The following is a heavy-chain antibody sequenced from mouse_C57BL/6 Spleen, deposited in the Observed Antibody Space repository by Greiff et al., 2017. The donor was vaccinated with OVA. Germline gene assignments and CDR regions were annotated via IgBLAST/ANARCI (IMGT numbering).Heavy chain of an antibody. CDR1: GFSLTSYG. CDR3: ARPYYSNYVLDV. V-gene: IGHV2-2*01. CDR2: IWSGGST. J-gene: IGHJ1*03. D-gene: IGHD2-5*01. Sequence: VQLQQSGPGLVQPSQSLSITCTVSGFSLTSYGVHWVRQSPGKGLEWLGVIWSGGSTDYNAAFISRLSISKDNSKSQVFFKMNSLQADDTAIYYCARPYYSNYVLDVWGTGTTVTVSS.